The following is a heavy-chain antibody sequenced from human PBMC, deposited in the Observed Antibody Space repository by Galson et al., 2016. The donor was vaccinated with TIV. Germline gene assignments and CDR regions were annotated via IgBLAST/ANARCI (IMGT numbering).Heavy chain of an antibody. CDR1: GGSISHYY. J-gene: IGHJ3*02. Sequence: ETLSLTCPVSGGSISHYYWTWIRQTPGKGLEWIGYIFYTGNTDYNPSLKSRVAISVDTSKNQFSLKLSSVTAADTAVYYCARVSVGAFDIWGQGTMVTVSS. V-gene: IGHV4-59*01. CDR3: ARVSVGAFDI. CDR2: IFYTGNT.